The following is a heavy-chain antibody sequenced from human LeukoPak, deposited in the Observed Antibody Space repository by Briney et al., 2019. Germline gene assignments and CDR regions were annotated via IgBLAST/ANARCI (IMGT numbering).Heavy chain of an antibody. D-gene: IGHD1-1*01. Sequence: SETLSLTCTVSGGSISSYYWSWIRQPPGKGLEWIGYIYYSGSTNYNPSLKSRVTISVDTSKNQFSLKLSSVTAADTAVYYCARGGTPAGRLPFDYWGQGTLVTVSS. CDR3: ARGGTPAGRLPFDY. CDR1: GGSISSYY. J-gene: IGHJ4*02. CDR2: IYYSGST. V-gene: IGHV4-59*01.